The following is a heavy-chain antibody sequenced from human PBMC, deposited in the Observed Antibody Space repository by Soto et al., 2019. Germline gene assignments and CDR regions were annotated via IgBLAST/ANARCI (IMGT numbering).Heavy chain of an antibody. CDR2: ISTDGSDT. Sequence: GGSLRLSCTASGFTFSTYWMHWVRQAPGKGLMWVSRISTDGSDTSYADSVKGRFTISRDNAKNTLYLQVNSLRAEDTAVYYCARGKQPNYYYYYMDVWGKGTTVTVSS. CDR3: ARGKQPNYYYYYMDV. V-gene: IGHV3-74*01. CDR1: GFTFSTYW. J-gene: IGHJ6*03. D-gene: IGHD1-1*01.